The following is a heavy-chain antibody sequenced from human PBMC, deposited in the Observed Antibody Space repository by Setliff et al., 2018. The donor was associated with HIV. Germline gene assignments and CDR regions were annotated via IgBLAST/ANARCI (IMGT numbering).Heavy chain of an antibody. CDR1: GYGFTSYG. CDR2: ISPYNGNT. D-gene: IGHD3-16*01. J-gene: IGHJ5*02. CDR3: ARGVLITFGYQNWFDP. V-gene: IGHV1-18*01. Sequence: ASVKVSCKASGYGFTSYGINWVRQAPGQGLEWMGWISPYNGNTDYAQNFQGRVTMTTDTSTSTVYMELRSLISDDTAAYYCARGVLITFGYQNWFDPWGQGTLVTVSS.